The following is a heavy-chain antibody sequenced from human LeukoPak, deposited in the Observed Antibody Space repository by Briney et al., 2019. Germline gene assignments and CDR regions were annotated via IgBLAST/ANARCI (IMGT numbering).Heavy chain of an antibody. Sequence: PGGPLRLSCAASGFTFSSYWMHWVRQAPGKGLVWVSRINSDGSSTTYADSVKGRFTISRDNAKNTLYLQMNSLRAEDTAVYYCARDRAGGNSRYFDLWGRGTLVTVSS. V-gene: IGHV3-74*01. CDR1: GFTFSSYW. D-gene: IGHD4-23*01. CDR2: INSDGSST. CDR3: ARDRAGGNSRYFDL. J-gene: IGHJ2*01.